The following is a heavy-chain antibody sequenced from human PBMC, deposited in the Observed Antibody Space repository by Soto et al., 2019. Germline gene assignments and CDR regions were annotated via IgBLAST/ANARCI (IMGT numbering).Heavy chain of an antibody. D-gene: IGHD3-9*01. CDR2: INSDGSST. CDR3: ARVPNYDILTGYYGGSGAFDI. Sequence: GGSLRLSCAASGFTFSSYWMHWVRQAPGKGLVWVSRINSDGSSTSYADSVKGRFTISRDNAKNTLYLQMNSLRAEDTAVYYCARVPNYDILTGYYGGSGAFDIWGQGTMVTVSS. CDR1: GFTFSSYW. J-gene: IGHJ3*02. V-gene: IGHV3-74*01.